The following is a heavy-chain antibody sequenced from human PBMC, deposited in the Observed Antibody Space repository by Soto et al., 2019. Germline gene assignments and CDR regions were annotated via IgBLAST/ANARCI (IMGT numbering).Heavy chain of an antibody. CDR2: ISSGDSNT. Sequence: GGSLRLWCAAAGVDCSSYARIWVRQAPGKGLEWVSTISSGDSNTYYADSVKGRFTISRDNSKNTLYLQVNSLRAEDTAVYYCAKLDVVATVEGGFDYWGQGTLVTVSS. D-gene: IGHD5-12*01. J-gene: IGHJ4*02. CDR3: AKLDVVATVEGGFDY. CDR1: GVDCSSYA. V-gene: IGHV3-23*01.